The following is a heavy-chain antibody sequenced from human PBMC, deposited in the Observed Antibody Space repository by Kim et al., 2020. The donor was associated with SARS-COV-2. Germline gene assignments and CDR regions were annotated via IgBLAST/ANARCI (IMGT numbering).Heavy chain of an antibody. D-gene: IGHD5-12*01. V-gene: IGHV3-23*01. J-gene: IGHJ4*02. Sequence: GGSLRLSCTASGFIFSSFAMTWVRQAPGKGLEWVSSISGNGNYIYYADSVKGRFTIYRDKSKNTLFLQMNSLRADDTAIYYCAKDGAYVSLVDYWGQGILVTVSS. CDR3: AKDGAYVSLVDY. CDR1: GFIFSSFA. CDR2: ISGNGNYI.